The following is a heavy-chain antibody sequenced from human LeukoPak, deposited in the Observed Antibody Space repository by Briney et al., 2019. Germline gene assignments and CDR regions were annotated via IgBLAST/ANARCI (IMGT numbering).Heavy chain of an antibody. Sequence: SETLSLTCTVSGGSISGTYFYWGCIRRPPGKGLEWIGSVYYSGTPYYNPSLKSRVTISVDTSKNQFSLKLTSVTAADTAVYYCANESWIQGEDYWGQGTLVTVSS. V-gene: IGHV4-39*01. D-gene: IGHD5-18*01. CDR1: GGSISGTYFY. CDR3: ANESWIQGEDY. J-gene: IGHJ4*02. CDR2: VYYSGTP.